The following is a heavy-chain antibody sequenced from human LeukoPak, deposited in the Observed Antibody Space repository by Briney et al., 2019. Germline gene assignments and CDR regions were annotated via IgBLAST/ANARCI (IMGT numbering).Heavy chain of an antibody. CDR2: INPNSGGT. D-gene: IGHD6-13*01. CDR1: GYTFTGYY. V-gene: IGHV1-2*02. Sequence: ASVKVSCKASGYTFTGYYMRWVRQAPGQGLEWMGWINPNSGGTNYAQKFQGRVTMTRDTSISTAYMELSRLRSDDTAVYYCARASPPWAAAGTAYAFDIWGQGTMVTVSS. CDR3: ARASPPWAAAGTAYAFDI. J-gene: IGHJ3*02.